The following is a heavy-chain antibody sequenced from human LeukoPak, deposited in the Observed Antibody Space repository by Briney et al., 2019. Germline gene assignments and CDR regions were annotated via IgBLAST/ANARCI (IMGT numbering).Heavy chain of an antibody. CDR2: ISSSGSTI. CDR1: GFTFSDYY. Sequence: GGSLRLSCAASGFTFSDYYMSWIRQAPGKGLEWVSYISSSGSTIYYADSVKVRFTISRDNAKNSLYLQMNSLRAEDTAVYYCARDAFPYSSSSRDYFDYWGQGTLVTVSS. J-gene: IGHJ4*02. D-gene: IGHD6-6*01. V-gene: IGHV3-11*04. CDR3: ARDAFPYSSSSRDYFDY.